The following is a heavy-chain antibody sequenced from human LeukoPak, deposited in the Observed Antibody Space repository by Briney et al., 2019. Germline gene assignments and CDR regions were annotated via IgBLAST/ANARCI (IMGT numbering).Heavy chain of an antibody. Sequence: GGSLRLSCIASGFTFSNYGMHWVRQAPGKGLEWVAVIWYDGSNKYYADSVKGRFTISRDNSKNTLYLQMNSLRAEDTAVYYCARRGRDGYNYAFDIWGQGTMVTVSS. CDR1: GFTFSNYG. D-gene: IGHD5-24*01. J-gene: IGHJ3*02. V-gene: IGHV3-33*08. CDR3: ARRGRDGYNYAFDI. CDR2: IWYDGSNK.